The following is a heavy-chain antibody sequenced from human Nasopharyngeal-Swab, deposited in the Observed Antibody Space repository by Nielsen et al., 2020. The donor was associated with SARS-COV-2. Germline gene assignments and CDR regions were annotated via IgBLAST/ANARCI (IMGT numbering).Heavy chain of an antibody. Sequence: GESLKISCAASGFTFSNYRMHWVRQAPGKGLEWVSYISSSGSTIYYADSVKGRFTISRDNAKNSLYLQMNSLRAEDTAVYYCAQGSITIFGVVTTKNWFDPWGQGTLVTVSS. CDR2: ISSSGSTI. V-gene: IGHV3-11*01. CDR1: GFTFSNYR. J-gene: IGHJ5*02. CDR3: AQGSITIFGVVTTKNWFDP. D-gene: IGHD3-3*01.